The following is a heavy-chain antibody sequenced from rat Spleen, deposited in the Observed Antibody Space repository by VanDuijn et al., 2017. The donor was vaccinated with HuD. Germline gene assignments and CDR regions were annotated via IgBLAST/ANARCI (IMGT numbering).Heavy chain of an antibody. J-gene: IGHJ3*01. V-gene: IGHV5-31*01. D-gene: IGHD1-11*01. CDR2: ITNTGGGT. CDR1: GFTFNIYW. Sequence: EVQLVESGGGLVQPGRSLKLSCVASGFTFNIYWMSWIRQAPGKGPEWLASITNTGGGTYYPDSVKGRFTISRDNAQNTLYLQMNSLRSEDTATYYCTREGTAGFHRPFAYWGQGTLVTVSS. CDR3: TREGTAGFHRPFAY.